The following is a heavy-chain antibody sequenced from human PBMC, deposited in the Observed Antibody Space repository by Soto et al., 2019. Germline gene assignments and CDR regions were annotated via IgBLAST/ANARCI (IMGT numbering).Heavy chain of an antibody. CDR3: ARATQFYYDSSGYSKNFDF. J-gene: IGHJ4*02. CDR1: GGSFSGYF. CDR2: INHIGST. D-gene: IGHD3-22*01. Sequence: SETLSLTCGVSGGSFSGYFWTWIRQPPGKGLEWIGEINHIGSTNYNPSLRSRLTISRDTSKNQFSLKLTSVTAADTALYFCARATQFYYDSSGYSKNFDFWGQGTLVTSPQ. V-gene: IGHV4-34*01.